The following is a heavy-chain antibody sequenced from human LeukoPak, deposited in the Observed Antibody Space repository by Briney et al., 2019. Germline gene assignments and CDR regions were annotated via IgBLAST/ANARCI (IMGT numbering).Heavy chain of an antibody. CDR3: ARDYFSRFDY. J-gene: IGHJ4*02. V-gene: IGHV3-74*01. CDR2: INSEGSST. Sequence: GGSLRLSCAASGFTLSRYGMNWVRQAPGKGLVWVSRINSEGSSTTYADSVKGRFTISRDNAKNTLILQMNSLRAEDTAVYYCARDYFSRFDYWGQGTLVTVSS. D-gene: IGHD2/OR15-2a*01. CDR1: GFTLSRYG.